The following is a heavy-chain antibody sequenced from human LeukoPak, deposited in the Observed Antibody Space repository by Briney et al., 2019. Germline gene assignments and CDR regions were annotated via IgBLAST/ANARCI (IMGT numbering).Heavy chain of an antibody. Sequence: PGGSLRLSCAASGFTFGDYAMHWVRQAPGKGLEWVSGISWDRNTILYADSVKGRFTISRDNAKNSLYLQMNSLRTEDTALYYCAKDGGTDYYGSGSADAFDIWGQGTMVTVSS. J-gene: IGHJ3*02. D-gene: IGHD3-10*01. CDR2: ISWDRNTI. CDR3: AKDGGTDYYGSGSADAFDI. CDR1: GFTFGDYA. V-gene: IGHV3-9*01.